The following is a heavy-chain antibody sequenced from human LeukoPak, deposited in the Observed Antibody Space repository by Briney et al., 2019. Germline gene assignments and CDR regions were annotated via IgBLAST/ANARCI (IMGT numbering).Heavy chain of an antibody. CDR1: GFTVSSNY. Sequence: GSLRLSCAASGFTVSSNYMSWVRQAPGKGLEWVSVIYSGGSTYYADSVKGRFTISRHNSKNTLYLQMNSLRAEDTAVYYCARAKPEYCSSTSCYAARGAFDIWGQGTMVTVSS. J-gene: IGHJ3*02. D-gene: IGHD2-2*01. CDR2: IYSGGST. CDR3: ARAKPEYCSSTSCYAARGAFDI. V-gene: IGHV3-53*04.